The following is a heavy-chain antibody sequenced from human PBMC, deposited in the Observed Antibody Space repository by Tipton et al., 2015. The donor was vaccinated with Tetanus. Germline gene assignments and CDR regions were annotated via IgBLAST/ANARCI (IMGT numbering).Heavy chain of an antibody. CDR2: ISTRDTNL. V-gene: IGHV3-11*01. CDR1: GFAFSDYY. CDR3: AREGYSSGLFDY. D-gene: IGHD3-22*01. Sequence: SLRLSCAASGFAFSDYYMSWIRQAPGKGPEWLSDISTRDTNLYYADSVKGRFTTPRDNAKKSLYLQMNRLRGDDTAVYYGAREGYSSGLFDYWGRGTQVTVAS. J-gene: IGHJ4*01.